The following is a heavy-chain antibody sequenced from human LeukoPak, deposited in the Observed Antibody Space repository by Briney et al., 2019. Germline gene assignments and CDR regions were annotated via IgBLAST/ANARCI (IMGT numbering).Heavy chain of an antibody. CDR2: IYYSGST. J-gene: IGHJ6*02. V-gene: IGHV4-59*02. Sequence: PSETLSLTCTVSGGFVSSNYWSWIRQPPGKGLEWIGYIYYSGSTNYNPSLKSRVTISEDTSKNQFSLKLTSVTAADTAVYYCARGGARLYGMDVWGQGTTVTVSS. CDR3: ARGGARLYGMDV. D-gene: IGHD4/OR15-4a*01. CDR1: GGFVSSNY.